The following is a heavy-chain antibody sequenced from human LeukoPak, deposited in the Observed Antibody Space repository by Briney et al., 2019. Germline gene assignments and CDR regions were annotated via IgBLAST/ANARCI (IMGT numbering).Heavy chain of an antibody. CDR3: ARDYDILTGYYTFDY. CDR2: INAGNGNT. Sequence: ASVTVSCTASGYTFTSYAMHWVRQAPGQRLEWMGWINAGNGNTKYSQKFQGRVTITRDTSASTAYMELSSLRSEDTAVYYCARDYDILTGYYTFDYWGQGTLVTVSS. D-gene: IGHD3-9*01. V-gene: IGHV1-3*01. J-gene: IGHJ4*02. CDR1: GYTFTSYA.